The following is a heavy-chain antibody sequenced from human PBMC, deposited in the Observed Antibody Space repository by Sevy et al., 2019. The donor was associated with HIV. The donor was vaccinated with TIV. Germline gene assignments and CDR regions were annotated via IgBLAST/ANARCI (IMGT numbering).Heavy chain of an antibody. CDR2: IIPIFGTA. D-gene: IGHD2-2*01. CDR3: ARSGRDIVVVPAAAPADYFDY. J-gene: IGHJ4*02. V-gene: IGHV1-69*13. CDR1: GGTFSSYA. Sequence: ASVKVSCKASGGTFSSYAISWVRQAPGQGLEWMGGIIPIFGTANYAQKFQGRVTITADESTSTAYVELSSLRSEDTAVYYCARSGRDIVVVPAAAPADYFDYWGQGTLVTVSS.